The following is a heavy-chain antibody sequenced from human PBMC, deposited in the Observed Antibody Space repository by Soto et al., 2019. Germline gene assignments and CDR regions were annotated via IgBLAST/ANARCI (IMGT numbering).Heavy chain of an antibody. CDR1: GFTFSSYI. D-gene: IGHD3-3*01. CDR3: ARVANHPYYDFWSGYFDY. V-gene: IGHV3-21*04. CDR2: ISSSSSYI. J-gene: IGHJ4*02. Sequence: GGSLRLSCAASGFTFSSYIMNWIRQAPGKGLEWVSSISSSSSYIYYADSAKGRFTISRDNAKNSLYLQMNSLRAEDTAVYYCARVANHPYYDFWSGYFDYWGQGTLVTVSS.